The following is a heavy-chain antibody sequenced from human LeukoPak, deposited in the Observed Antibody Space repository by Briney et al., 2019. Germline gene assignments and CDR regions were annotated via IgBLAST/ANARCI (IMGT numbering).Heavy chain of an antibody. CDR2: IKQDGSKK. Sequence: SGGSLRLSCVASGFPFSSYWMTWVRQAPGKGLEWVANIKQDGSKKSYVDSVKGRFTISRDNSKNTLYLQMNSLRVEDTAAYYCAKDLNYGFDYWGQGGLVTVSS. CDR1: GFPFSSYW. V-gene: IGHV3-7*03. D-gene: IGHD3-10*01. CDR3: AKDLNYGFDY. J-gene: IGHJ4*02.